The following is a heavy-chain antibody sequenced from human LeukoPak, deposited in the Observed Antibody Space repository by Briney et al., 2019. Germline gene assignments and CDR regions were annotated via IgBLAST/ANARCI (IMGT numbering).Heavy chain of an antibody. V-gene: IGHV3-7*03. CDR3: AKDPPTVTRAFYFDY. J-gene: IGHJ4*02. CDR1: GFTFGKYW. CDR2: IKLDGSEK. D-gene: IGHD4-17*01. Sequence: GGSLRLSCVASGFTFGKYWMSWVRQAPGKGLEWVANIKLDGSEKNYVDSVKGRFTISRDNTKNSLYLQMNSLRVEDTAVYYCAKDPPTVTRAFYFDYWGQGTLVTVSS.